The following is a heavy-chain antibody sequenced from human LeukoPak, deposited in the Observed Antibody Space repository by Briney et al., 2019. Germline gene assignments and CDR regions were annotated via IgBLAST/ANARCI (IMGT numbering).Heavy chain of an antibody. CDR3: ARATSVAWVDY. CDR1: GGSFSGYY. J-gene: IGHJ4*02. CDR2: INHSGST. V-gene: IGHV4-34*01. D-gene: IGHD5-12*01. Sequence: SETLSLTCAVYGGSFSGYYWSWVRRPPGKGLEWIGEINHSGSTNYNPSLKSRVTISVDTSKNQFSLKLSSVTAADTAVYYCARATSVAWVDYWGQGTLVTVSS.